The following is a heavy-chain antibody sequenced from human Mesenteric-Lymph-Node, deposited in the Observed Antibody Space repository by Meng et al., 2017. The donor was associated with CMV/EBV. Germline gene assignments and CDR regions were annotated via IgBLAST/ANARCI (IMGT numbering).Heavy chain of an antibody. D-gene: IGHD5-18*01. CDR2: IYYSGST. Sequence: LRLSCTVSGGSISSGGYYWSWIRQHPGKGLEWIGYIYYSGSTYYNPSLKSRVTISVDTSKNQFSLKLSSVTAADTAVYYCARVSGGYSYGKGGRFDYWGQGTLVTVSS. CDR1: GGSISSGGYY. J-gene: IGHJ4*02. V-gene: IGHV4-31*03. CDR3: ARVSGGYSYGKGGRFDY.